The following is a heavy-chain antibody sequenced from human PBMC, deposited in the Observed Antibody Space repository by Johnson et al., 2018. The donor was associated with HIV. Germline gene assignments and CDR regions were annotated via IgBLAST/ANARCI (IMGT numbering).Heavy chain of an antibody. CDR1: GFIFENYA. CDR3: ARYSESYPLSAFDI. CDR2: ISWNSGSI. J-gene: IGHJ3*02. V-gene: IGHV3-9*01. D-gene: IGHD1-26*01. Sequence: LVESGGSVVRPGGSLRLSCLGTGFIFENYAIHGVRQAPGKGLEWVSGISWNSGSIGFVDSVKGRFTISRDNAKNSLFLQMNSLRAEDTALYYCARYSESYPLSAFDIWGQGTMVTVSS.